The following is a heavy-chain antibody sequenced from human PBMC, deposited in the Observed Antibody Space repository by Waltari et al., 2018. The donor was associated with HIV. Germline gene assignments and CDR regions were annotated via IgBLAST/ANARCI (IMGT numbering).Heavy chain of an antibody. CDR1: GGSISSSSYY. CDR2: IYYSGST. J-gene: IGHJ5*02. V-gene: IGHV4-39*01. D-gene: IGHD3-3*01. Sequence: QLQLQESGPGLVKPSETLSLTCTVSGGSISSSSYYWGWIRQPPGKGLEWLWSIYYSGSTYTNPSLRRRVPIFVDTSKNQFSLKLTAVTAADTAVYDCARLRFLEWLSQAWFDPWGQGTLVTVSS. CDR3: ARLRFLEWLSQAWFDP.